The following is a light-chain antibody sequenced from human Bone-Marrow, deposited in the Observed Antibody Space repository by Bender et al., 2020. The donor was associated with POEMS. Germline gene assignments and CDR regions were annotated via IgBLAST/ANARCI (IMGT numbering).Light chain of an antibody. J-gene: IGLJ3*02. V-gene: IGLV2-8*01. Sequence: SRRPSGVPDRFSGSKSGNTASLTVSGLQADDEADYYCSSTVGSRNNLWVFGGGTKVTVL. CDR2: S. CDR3: SSTVGSRNNLWV.